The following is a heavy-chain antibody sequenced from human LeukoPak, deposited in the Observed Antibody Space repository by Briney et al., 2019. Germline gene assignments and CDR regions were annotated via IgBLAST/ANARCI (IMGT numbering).Heavy chain of an antibody. CDR1: GGSISSSSYY. CDR3: ARSYGSGSYENWFDP. V-gene: IGHV4-39*01. D-gene: IGHD3-10*01. J-gene: IGHJ5*02. Sequence: SETLSLTCTVSGGSISSSSYYWGWIRQPPGKGLEWIGSIYYSGSTYYNPSLKSRVTISVDTSKNQFPLKLSSVTAADTAVYYCARSYGSGSYENWFDPWGQGTLVTVSS. CDR2: IYYSGST.